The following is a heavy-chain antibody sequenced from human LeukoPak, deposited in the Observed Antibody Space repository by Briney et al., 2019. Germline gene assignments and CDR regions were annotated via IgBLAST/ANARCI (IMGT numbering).Heavy chain of an antibody. CDR3: ARLEFLTGYSYYFDY. J-gene: IGHJ4*02. Sequence: SETLSLTCTVSGGSISSYYWSWIRQPPGKGLEWIGYIYYSGSTNYNPSLKSRVTISVDTSKYQFSLKLSSVTAADTAVYYCARLEFLTGYSYYFDYWGQGTLVTVSS. CDR1: GGSISSYY. CDR2: IYYSGST. V-gene: IGHV4-59*01. D-gene: IGHD3-9*01.